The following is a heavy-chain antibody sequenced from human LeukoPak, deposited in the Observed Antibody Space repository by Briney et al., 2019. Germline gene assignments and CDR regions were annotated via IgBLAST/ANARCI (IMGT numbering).Heavy chain of an antibody. CDR3: ARDSPNGDYGSDY. Sequence: SQTLSLTCTVSGGSISSGGYYWSWIRQHPGKGVEWIGYIYYSGSTYYNPSLKSRVTITVDTSKNQFSLKLSSVTAADTAVYYCARDSPNGDYGSDYWGQGTLVTVSS. D-gene: IGHD4-17*01. J-gene: IGHJ4*02. CDR2: IYYSGST. V-gene: IGHV4-31*03. CDR1: GGSISSGGYY.